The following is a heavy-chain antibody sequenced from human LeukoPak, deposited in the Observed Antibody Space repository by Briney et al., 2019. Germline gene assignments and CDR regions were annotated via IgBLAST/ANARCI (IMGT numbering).Heavy chain of an antibody. CDR2: LRGNGDT. D-gene: IGHD6-13*01. V-gene: IGHV3-23*01. J-gene: IGHJ4*02. Sequence: PGGSLRFSGAASGFTFSIYSITWVGQAPGKGLEWFSSLRGNGDTFYADSVKGRFTLSRDESRNTVYLHLNNLRVEDTAVYYCAEASWVSNADAVLWGQGTVVTVSS. CDR1: GFTFSIYS. CDR3: AEASWVSNADAVL.